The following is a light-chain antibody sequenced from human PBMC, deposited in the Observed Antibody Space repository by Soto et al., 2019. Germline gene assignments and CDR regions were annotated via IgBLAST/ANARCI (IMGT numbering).Light chain of an antibody. CDR2: EVS. J-gene: IGLJ6*01. Sequence: QSVLTQPASVSGSPGQSITISCTGTSSDVGGYKYVSWYQQHPDKAPKLIIFEVSNRPSGISSRFSGSKPGNTASLTISGLQAEDEADYYCASYTSSSTSVIFGRGTKVTVL. V-gene: IGLV2-14*01. CDR1: SSDVGGYKY. CDR3: ASYTSSSTSVI.